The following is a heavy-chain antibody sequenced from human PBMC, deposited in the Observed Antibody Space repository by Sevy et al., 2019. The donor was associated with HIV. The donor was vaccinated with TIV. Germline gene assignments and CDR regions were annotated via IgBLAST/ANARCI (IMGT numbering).Heavy chain of an antibody. CDR1: GFTFSSYA. Sequence: GESLKISCAASGFTFSSYAMSWVRQAPGKGLEWVSGISGSGGSTYYADSVKGRFTISRDNSKNTLYLQMNSLRAEDTAVYYCAKDPSYYYDSSGYYFDYWGQGTLVTVSS. CDR3: AKDPSYYYDSSGYYFDY. J-gene: IGHJ4*02. D-gene: IGHD3-22*01. V-gene: IGHV3-23*01. CDR2: ISGSGGST.